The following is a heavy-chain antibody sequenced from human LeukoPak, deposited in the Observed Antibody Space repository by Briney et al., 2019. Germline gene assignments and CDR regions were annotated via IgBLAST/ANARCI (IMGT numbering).Heavy chain of an antibody. CDR2: ISSNGGST. CDR1: GFTFSSSA. D-gene: IGHD2-2*01. V-gene: IGHV3-64D*06. J-gene: IGHJ4*02. CDR3: VKDRYCTSVTCYAPFDN. Sequence: PGGSLRLSCSASGFTFSSSAMHWVRQAPGKGLEYVSSISSNGGSTCYADSVKGRFTISRDNSKNTLCLQMSSLRAEDTAVYYCVKDRYCTSVTCYAPFDNWGQGTLVIVSS.